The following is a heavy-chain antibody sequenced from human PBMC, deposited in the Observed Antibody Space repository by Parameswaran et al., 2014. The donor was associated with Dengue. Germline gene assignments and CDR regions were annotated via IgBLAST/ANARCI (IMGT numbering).Heavy chain of an antibody. J-gene: IGHJ4*02. V-gene: IGHV1-18*01. CDR2: ISAYNGNT. Sequence: WVRQAPGQGLEWMGWISAYNGNTKYAQNLQGRVTLTTDTSTSTAYMELRSLRSDDTAVYYCARGGREEVASTDNWGQGTLVTVSS. D-gene: IGHD2-15*01. CDR3: ARGGREEVASTDN.